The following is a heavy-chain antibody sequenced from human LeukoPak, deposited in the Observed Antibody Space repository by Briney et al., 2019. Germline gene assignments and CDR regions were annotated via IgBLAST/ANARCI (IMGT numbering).Heavy chain of an antibody. Sequence: SETLSLTCTVSGGSISSDYWSWIRQPPGKGLEWIGYIYYSGSTNYNPSLKSRVTISVDTSKNQFSLKLSSVTAADTAVYYCARGGYYFDYWGQGTLVTVSS. D-gene: IGHD5-12*01. V-gene: IGHV4-59*01. CDR2: IYYSGST. CDR3: ARGGYYFDY. CDR1: GGSISSDY. J-gene: IGHJ4*02.